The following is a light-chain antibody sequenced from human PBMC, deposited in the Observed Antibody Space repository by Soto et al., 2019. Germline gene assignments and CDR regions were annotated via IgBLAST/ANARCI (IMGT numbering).Light chain of an antibody. Sequence: QSVLTQPASVSGSPGQSITISCTGPSSDVGTYNLVSWYQQHPGKAPKLIIYDGSKRPSGVSNRFSGSESGNTASLTISGLQAGDEADYYCCSYSGRSTWVFGGGTKVTVL. J-gene: IGLJ3*02. CDR2: DGS. V-gene: IGLV2-23*01. CDR3: CSYSGRSTWV. CDR1: SSDVGTYNL.